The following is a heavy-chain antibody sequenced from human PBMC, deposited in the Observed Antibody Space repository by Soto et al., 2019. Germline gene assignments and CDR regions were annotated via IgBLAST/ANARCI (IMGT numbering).Heavy chain of an antibody. Sequence: SVKVSCKASGGTFSSYAISWVRQAPGQGLEWMGGIIPIFGTANYAQKFQGRVTITADESTSTAYMELSSLRSEDTAVYYCARVKVVVTAIPNAFDIWGQGTMVTVSS. V-gene: IGHV1-69*13. CDR2: IIPIFGTA. J-gene: IGHJ3*02. CDR3: ARVKVVVTAIPNAFDI. D-gene: IGHD2-21*02. CDR1: GGTFSSYA.